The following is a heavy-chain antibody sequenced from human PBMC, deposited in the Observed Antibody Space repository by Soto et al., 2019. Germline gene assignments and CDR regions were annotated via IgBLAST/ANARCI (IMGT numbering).Heavy chain of an antibody. CDR1: GFTFSSYA. CDR3: AKTYDFWSGYYPHHFDY. CDR2: ISGSGGST. J-gene: IGHJ4*02. V-gene: IGHV3-23*01. D-gene: IGHD3-3*01. Sequence: GGSLRLSCAASGFTFSSYAMSWVRQAPGKGLEWVSAISGSGGSTYYADSVKGRFTISRDNSKNTLYLQMNSLRAEDTAVYYCAKTYDFWSGYYPHHFDYWGQGTLVTVSS.